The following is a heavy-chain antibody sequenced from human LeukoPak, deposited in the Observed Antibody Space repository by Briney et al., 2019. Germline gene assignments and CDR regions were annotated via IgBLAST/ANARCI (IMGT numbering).Heavy chain of an antibody. J-gene: IGHJ4*02. V-gene: IGHV6-1*01. Sequence: SQTLSLTCAISGDSVSSNSAAWNWIRQSPSRGLEWLGRTYYRSKWYNDYAVSVKSRITINPDTSKNQFSLQLNSVTPEDTAVYYCARSRDTRLAAAGIPPYFDYWGQGTLVTVSS. CDR3: ARSRDTRLAAAGIPPYFDY. D-gene: IGHD6-13*01. CDR2: TYYRSKWYN. CDR1: GDSVSSNSAA.